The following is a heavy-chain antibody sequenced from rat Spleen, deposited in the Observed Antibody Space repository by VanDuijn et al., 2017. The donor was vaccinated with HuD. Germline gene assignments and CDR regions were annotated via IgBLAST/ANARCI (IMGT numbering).Heavy chain of an antibody. Sequence: EVRLVESGGGLVQPGRSLKLSCAASGFTFSNYGMAWVRQAPSKGLEWVTTISYDGSRTYFRDSVKGRFTVSRNNAKSTLYLQMDSLRSEDTATYYCTRHNSGYFDYWGQGVMVTVSS. J-gene: IGHJ2*01. V-gene: IGHV5-29*01. CDR2: ISYDGSRT. D-gene: IGHD4-3*01. CDR1: GFTFSNYG. CDR3: TRHNSGYFDY.